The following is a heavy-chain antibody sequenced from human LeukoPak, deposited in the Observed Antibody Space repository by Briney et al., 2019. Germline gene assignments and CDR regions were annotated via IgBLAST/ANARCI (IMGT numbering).Heavy chain of an antibody. CDR2: ISSFSGTK. V-gene: IGHV3-48*01. J-gene: IGHJ4*02. Sequence: GGYLRLSCVASGITFSSYSMNWVRTAPGKGLEWVSYISSFSGTKNYADSVKGRFTISRDNAKNSLYLQMNSLRAEDTAVYYCARDQGGVGYWGQGTLVTVSS. CDR1: GITFSSYS. D-gene: IGHD3-16*01. CDR3: ARDQGGVGY.